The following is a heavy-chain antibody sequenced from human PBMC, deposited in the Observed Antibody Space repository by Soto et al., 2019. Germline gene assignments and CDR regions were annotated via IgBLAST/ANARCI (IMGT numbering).Heavy chain of an antibody. CDR3: ARGRWYGYAFYI. Sequence: QVQLVQSGAEVKKPGASVKVSCKASGYTFTSYAMHWVRQAPGQRLEWMGWINAGNGNTKYSQKFQGRVTITRDTSASTAYMELSSLRSEDTAVYYCARGRWYGYAFYIWGQGTMVTVSS. V-gene: IGHV1-3*01. J-gene: IGHJ3*02. CDR2: INAGNGNT. D-gene: IGHD6-13*01. CDR1: GYTFTSYA.